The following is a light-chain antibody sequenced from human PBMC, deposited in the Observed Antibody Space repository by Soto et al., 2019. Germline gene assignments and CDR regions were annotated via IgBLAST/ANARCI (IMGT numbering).Light chain of an antibody. V-gene: IGKV3-20*01. CDR3: QHYGSSPLFT. Sequence: EVVLTQSPGALSLSPGERATLSSRASQSISGSSLAWYQQKPGQAPRLLIYGASNRATGIPDRFSGSGSGTDFTLNISGLEPEDFAVYYCQHYGSSPLFTFGPGTKVDIK. CDR2: GAS. J-gene: IGKJ3*01. CDR1: QSISGSS.